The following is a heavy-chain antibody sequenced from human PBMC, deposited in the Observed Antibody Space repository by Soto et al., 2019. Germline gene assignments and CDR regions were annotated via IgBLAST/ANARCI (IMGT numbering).Heavy chain of an antibody. J-gene: IGHJ1*01. CDR2: IYSGNSNT. D-gene: IGHD6-13*01. V-gene: IGHV5-51*01. CDR3: ARPAEVSIAQPLEH. Sequence: PGESLKISCKGSGYTFTNYWIAWVRQMPGKGLEWMGIIYSGNSNTRYSPSFQGQVTISADKSITTAYLQWTSLKASDTAMYYCARPAEVSIAQPLEHWGQRTPVTDPS. CDR1: GYTFTNYW.